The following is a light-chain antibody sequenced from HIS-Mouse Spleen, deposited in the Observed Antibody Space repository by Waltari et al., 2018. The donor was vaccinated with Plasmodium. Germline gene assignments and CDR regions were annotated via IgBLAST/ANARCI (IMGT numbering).Light chain of an antibody. CDR2: DDS. V-gene: IGLV3-21*02. CDR3: QVWDSSSDHYV. Sequence: SYVLTQPPSVSVAPGQTARITCGGNNIGSKSVHWYQQKPGQAPLLVVYDDSDRPSGIPGRFSGSNSGNTATLTISRVEAWDEADYYCQVWDSSSDHYVFGTGTKVTVL. CDR1: NIGSKS. J-gene: IGLJ1*01.